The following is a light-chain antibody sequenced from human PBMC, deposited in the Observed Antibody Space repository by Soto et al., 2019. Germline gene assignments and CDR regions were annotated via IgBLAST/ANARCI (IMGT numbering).Light chain of an antibody. CDR2: DAS. CDR3: QQCGSSPET. V-gene: IGKV3-11*01. Sequence: EIVLTQSPVTLSLSPGERATLSCRASHSVSSYLAWYQQKPGQAPRLLIYDASNRAADIPARFSASGSGTDFTLTISRLEPEDFAVYYCQQCGSSPETFGQGTKVDIK. J-gene: IGKJ1*01. CDR1: HSVSSY.